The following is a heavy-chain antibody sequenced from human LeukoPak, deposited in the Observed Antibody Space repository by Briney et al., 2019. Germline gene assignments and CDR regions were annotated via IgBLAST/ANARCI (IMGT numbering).Heavy chain of an antibody. J-gene: IGHJ4*02. CDR1: GYTFTGYY. D-gene: IGHD5-12*01. Sequence: ASVNVSCKASGYTFTGYYMHWVRQAPGQGLEWMGWINPNSGGTNYAQKFQGWVTMTRDTSISTAYMELSRLRSDDTAVYYCARGRGYSGYDLVDYWGQGTLVTVSS. V-gene: IGHV1-2*04. CDR2: INPNSGGT. CDR3: ARGRGYSGYDLVDY.